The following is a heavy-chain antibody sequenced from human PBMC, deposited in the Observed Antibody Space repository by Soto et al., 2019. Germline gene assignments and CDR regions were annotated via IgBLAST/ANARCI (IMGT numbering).Heavy chain of an antibody. D-gene: IGHD3-22*01. V-gene: IGHV3-23*01. CDR2: ISGSCGST. Sequence: PGGSLRLSCAASGFNFSSYAMSWVRQAPGKGLEWVSAISGSCGSTYYADSVKGRFTISRDNSQNTLYLQMNSMRAEDTAVYYCAKDRNLYEYFDYWGQGTLVTVSS. CDR3: AKDRNLYEYFDY. CDR1: GFNFSSYA. J-gene: IGHJ4*02.